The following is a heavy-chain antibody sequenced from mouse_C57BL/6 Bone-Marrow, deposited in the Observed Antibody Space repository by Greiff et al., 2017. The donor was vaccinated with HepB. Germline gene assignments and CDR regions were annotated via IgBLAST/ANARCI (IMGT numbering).Heavy chain of an antibody. CDR1: GFSINSDCY. Sequence: EVKLQESGPSLVRPSQTLSLTCTVTGFSINSDCYWIWIRQFPGNKLEYIGYTFYSGITYYNPSLESRTYITRDTSKNQFSLKLSSVTTEDTATYYCARDRGYGSSYWYFDVWGTGTTVTVSS. J-gene: IGHJ1*03. D-gene: IGHD1-1*01. CDR2: TFYSGIT. V-gene: IGHV3-3*01. CDR3: ARDRGYGSSYWYFDV.